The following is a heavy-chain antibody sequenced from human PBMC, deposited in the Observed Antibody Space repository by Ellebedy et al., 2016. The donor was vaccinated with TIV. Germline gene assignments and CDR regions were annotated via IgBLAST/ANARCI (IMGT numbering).Heavy chain of an antibody. J-gene: IGHJ5*02. CDR1: GFTFRDFG. CDR3: ARDGGYTQFDH. CDR2: IWYDGSNK. V-gene: IGHV3-33*01. D-gene: IGHD5-24*01. Sequence: PGGSLRLSCAASGFTFRDFGIHRVRQTPGKGLEWVAGIWYDGSNKYYAESVKGRFTISRDISKNTLYLQMNSLRVEDTAVYWCARDGGYTQFDHWGQGTPVTVSS.